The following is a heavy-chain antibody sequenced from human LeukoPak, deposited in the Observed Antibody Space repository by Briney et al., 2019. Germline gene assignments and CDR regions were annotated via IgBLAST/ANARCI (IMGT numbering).Heavy chain of an antibody. V-gene: IGHV4-34*01. CDR1: GGSFSGYY. CDR2: INHSGST. CDR3: ARGSGRRYFDY. D-gene: IGHD2-15*01. J-gene: IGHJ4*02. Sequence: SETLSLTCAAYGGSFSGYYWNWIRHPPPKGLEWIGEINHSGSTNYKSSLTSRVTISVDTSKNQFSMNLYSATAADTAVYFCARGSGRRYFDYWGQGTLLTVSS.